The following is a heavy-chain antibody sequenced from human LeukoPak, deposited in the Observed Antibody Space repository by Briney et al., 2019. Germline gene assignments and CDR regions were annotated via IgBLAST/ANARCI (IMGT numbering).Heavy chain of an antibody. Sequence: KPSETLSLTCAVYGGSFSGYYWSWIRQPPGKGLEWIGEINHSGSTNYNPSLKSRVTISVDTSKNQFSLKLSSLTAADTAVYYCASRTPSIAALLGCYYMDVWGKGTTVTVSS. CDR1: GGSFSGYY. D-gene: IGHD6-6*01. CDR2: INHSGST. V-gene: IGHV4-34*01. J-gene: IGHJ6*03. CDR3: ASRTPSIAALLGCYYMDV.